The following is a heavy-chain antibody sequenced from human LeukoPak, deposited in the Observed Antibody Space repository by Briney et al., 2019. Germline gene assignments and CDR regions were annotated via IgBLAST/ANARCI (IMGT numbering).Heavy chain of an antibody. CDR3: ARERYYYDSSGYNYYFDY. CDR1: GGSISRSGYY. J-gene: IGHJ4*02. Sequence: SETLSLTCTVSGGSISRSGYYWSWIRQAPGKGLEWIGRMYHSGSTYYNPSLKSRVTISVDTSKNQFSLKLSSVTAADTAVYYCARERYYYDSSGYNYYFDYWGQGTLVTVSS. D-gene: IGHD3-22*01. V-gene: IGHV4-39*02. CDR2: MYHSGST.